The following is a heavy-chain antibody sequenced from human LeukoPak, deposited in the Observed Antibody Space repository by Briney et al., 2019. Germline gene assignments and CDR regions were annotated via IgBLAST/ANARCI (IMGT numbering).Heavy chain of an antibody. CDR1: GFTFSSYA. J-gene: IGHJ3*02. V-gene: IGHV3-23*01. CDR3: AKDTSRPYCSGGSCYSKDDAFDI. CDR2: ISGSGGST. D-gene: IGHD2-15*01. Sequence: GGSLRLSCAASGFTFSSYAMSWVRQAPGKGLEWVSAISGSGGSTYYADSVKGRFTISRDNSKNTLYLQMNSLRAEDTAVYYCAKDTSRPYCSGGSCYSKDDAFDIWGQGTMVTVSS.